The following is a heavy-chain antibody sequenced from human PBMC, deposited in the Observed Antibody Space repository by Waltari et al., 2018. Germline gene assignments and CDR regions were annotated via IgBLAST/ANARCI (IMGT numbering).Heavy chain of an antibody. CDR1: GFTFSSYG. CDR3: ASGSYSYGLGY. CDR2: ISSSSSTI. V-gene: IGHV3-48*01. D-gene: IGHD5-18*01. Sequence: EVQLVESGGGLVQPGGSLRLSWAASGFTFSSYGMTWVRQAPGKGLEWVSYISSSSSTIYYADSVKGRFTISRDNAKRSLYLQMNSLRAEDTAVYYCASGSYSYGLGYWGQGTLVTVSS. J-gene: IGHJ4*02.